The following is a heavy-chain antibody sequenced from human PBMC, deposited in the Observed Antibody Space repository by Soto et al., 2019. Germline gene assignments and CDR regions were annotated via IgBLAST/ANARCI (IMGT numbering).Heavy chain of an antibody. CDR2: IYYSGST. J-gene: IGHJ4*02. Sequence: SETLSLTCTVSGGSISSYYWSWIRQPPGKGLEWIGYIYYSGSTNYNPSLKSRVTISVDTSKNQFSLKLSSVTAADTAVYYCARGLTPADYAYWGQGTLVTVSS. V-gene: IGHV4-59*01. D-gene: IGHD4-17*01. CDR1: GGSISSYY. CDR3: ARGLTPADYAY.